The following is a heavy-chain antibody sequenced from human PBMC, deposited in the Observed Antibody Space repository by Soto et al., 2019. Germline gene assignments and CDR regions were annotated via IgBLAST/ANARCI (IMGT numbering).Heavy chain of an antibody. V-gene: IGHV4-31*03. CDR1: GGSISSGGYY. Sequence: VQLQESGPGLVKPSQTLSLTCTVSGGSISSGGYYWSWIRQHPGKGLEWIGYIYYGGSTYYNPSRKSRVTSSVDTSKNQFSLKLTSVTAADTAVYYCARVGYCSGGSCYGYYYYYGMDVWGQGTTVTVSS. J-gene: IGHJ6*02. CDR2: IYYGGST. D-gene: IGHD2-15*01. CDR3: ARVGYCSGGSCYGYYYYYGMDV.